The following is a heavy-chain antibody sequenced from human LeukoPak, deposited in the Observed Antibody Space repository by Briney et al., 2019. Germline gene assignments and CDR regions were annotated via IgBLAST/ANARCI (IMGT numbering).Heavy chain of an antibody. CDR1: GFTFSSHA. CDR3: AKSARLERYFGWLLPLDD. Sequence: PAGGSLRLSCAASGFTFSSHAVSSVRQAPGKGLEWVSVISDIGGATYCADSVKGRFSDSRDNAKNMVYWEMKSLRAEDTALYYCAKSARLERYFGWLLPLDDWGQGTLVTVSS. D-gene: IGHD3-9*01. V-gene: IGHV3-23*01. CDR2: ISDIGGAT. J-gene: IGHJ4*02.